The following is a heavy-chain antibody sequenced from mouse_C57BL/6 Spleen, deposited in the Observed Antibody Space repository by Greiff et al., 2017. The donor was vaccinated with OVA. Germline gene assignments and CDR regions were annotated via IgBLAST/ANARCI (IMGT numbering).Heavy chain of an antibody. J-gene: IGHJ4*01. CDR1: GYTFTGYW. V-gene: IGHV1-9*01. D-gene: IGHD2-4*01. Sequence: QVQLQQSGAELMKPGASVKLSCKATGYTFTGYWIEWVKQRPGHGLEWIGEILPGSGSTNYHEKFKGKATLTADTSSNTAYMQLTSLTTEDSAIYYCARSSLYDYDVERSMDYWGPGTSVTVSS. CDR3: ARSSLYDYDVERSMDY. CDR2: ILPGSGST.